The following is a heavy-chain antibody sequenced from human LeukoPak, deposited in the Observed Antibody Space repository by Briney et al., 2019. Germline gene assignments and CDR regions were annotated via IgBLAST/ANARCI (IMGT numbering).Heavy chain of an antibody. J-gene: IGHJ4*02. CDR1: GGSITNYY. CDR3: ARESSVEMATRDDY. V-gene: IGHV4-59*01. D-gene: IGHD5-24*01. CDR2: IYYSGST. Sequence: SETLSLTCTVSGGSITNYYWSWIRQPPGKGLEWIGYIYYSGSTKYKSSLKSRVTISVDTSKNQFSLKLSSVTAADTAVYYCARESSVEMATRDDYWGQGTLVTVSS.